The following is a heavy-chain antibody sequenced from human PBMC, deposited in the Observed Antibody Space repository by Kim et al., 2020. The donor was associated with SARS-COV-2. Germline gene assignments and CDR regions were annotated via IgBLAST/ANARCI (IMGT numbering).Heavy chain of an antibody. J-gene: IGHJ3*02. V-gene: IGHV6-1*01. Sequence: SVKSRITINPDTSKNQFSLQLNSVTPEDTAVYYCARDRHDFWSGYDAFDIWGQGTMVTVSS. CDR3: ARDRHDFWSGYDAFDI. D-gene: IGHD3-3*01.